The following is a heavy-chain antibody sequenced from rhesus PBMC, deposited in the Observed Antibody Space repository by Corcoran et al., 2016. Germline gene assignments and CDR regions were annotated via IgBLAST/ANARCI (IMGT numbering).Heavy chain of an antibody. D-gene: IGHD6-25*01. J-gene: IGHJ4*01. CDR3: GRADFGIDY. Sequence: EVQLAESGGDLAKPGGSLRLSCAASGFTYSDVSMAWGRPAPGKGVGGDSRMSKRGDGTWYADSVKGRFTVSRDNAKNTLFLQMNSLTPEDKAVDYCGRADFGIDYWGQGVLVTVSS. V-gene: IGHV3-178*01. CDR1: GFTYSDVS. CDR2: MSKRGDGT.